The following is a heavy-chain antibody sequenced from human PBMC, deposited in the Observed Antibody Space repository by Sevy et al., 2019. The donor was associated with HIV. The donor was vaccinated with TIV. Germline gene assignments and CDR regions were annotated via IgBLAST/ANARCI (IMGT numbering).Heavy chain of an antibody. D-gene: IGHD3-22*01. Sequence: ASVKVSCKASGYTFTSYSITWVRQAPGQGLEWMGWISVYNGNTNYAQKLQGRVTMTTDTSTSTAYMELRSLRSDDTAVYYCARVEGTTMIIVSAGFDYWGQGTLVTVSS. V-gene: IGHV1-18*01. CDR1: GYTFTSYS. CDR2: ISVYNGNT. J-gene: IGHJ4*02. CDR3: ARVEGTTMIIVSAGFDY.